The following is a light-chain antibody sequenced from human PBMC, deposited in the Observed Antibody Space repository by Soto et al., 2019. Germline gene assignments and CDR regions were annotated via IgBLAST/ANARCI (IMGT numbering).Light chain of an antibody. V-gene: IGKV3-20*01. CDR1: QGLTSNF. Sequence: EIGLMQSPGTLSLSGGERATGYCRASQGLTSNFLAWYQQKPGQAPSLLIYGASNRATGVPDRFIGGGSGTDFALTIRCREPEDSAVHFCEQYVTAPRTFGQGTKVDIK. J-gene: IGKJ1*01. CDR2: GAS. CDR3: EQYVTAPRT.